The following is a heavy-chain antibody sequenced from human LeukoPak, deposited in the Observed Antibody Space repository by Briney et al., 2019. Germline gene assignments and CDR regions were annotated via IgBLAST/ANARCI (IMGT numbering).Heavy chain of an antibody. V-gene: IGHV3-48*01. CDR1: GFTFSSYA. Sequence: GRSLRLSCAASGFTFSSYAMHWVRQAPGKGLERVSYISSSSSTIYYADSVKGRFTISRDNAKNSLYLQMNSLRAEDTAVYYCARPLRESGYFFFDYWGQGTLVTVSS. CDR2: ISSSSSTI. CDR3: ARPLRESGYFFFDY. J-gene: IGHJ4*02. D-gene: IGHD3-3*01.